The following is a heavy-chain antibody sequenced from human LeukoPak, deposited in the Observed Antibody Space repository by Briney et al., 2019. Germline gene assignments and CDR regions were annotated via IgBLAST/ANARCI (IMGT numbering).Heavy chain of an antibody. CDR3: ARHRRGYDDRIDY. J-gene: IGHJ4*02. CDR2: VYYHGST. V-gene: IGHV4-39*01. D-gene: IGHD5-12*01. CDR1: GASMSGYY. Sequence: SETLSLTCTVSGASMSGYYWSWIRQPPGKGLEWIGSVYYHGSTYYNPSLTSLKSRITISVDTSKNHFSLKLSSVTAADTALYYCARHRRGYDDRIDYWGQGTLVTVSS.